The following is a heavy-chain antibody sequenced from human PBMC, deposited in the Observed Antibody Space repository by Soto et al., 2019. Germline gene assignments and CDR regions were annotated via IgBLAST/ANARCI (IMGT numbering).Heavy chain of an antibody. Sequence: GESLKISCEAYGVTSTNYWIGWVRQMPGKGREWMGIIYPDDSDTRYSPSFRGRVTISADKSTNTAYLQWNSLQTSDTAMYYCARQSNGWIWYYYGMDVWGQGTTVTVSS. J-gene: IGHJ6*02. CDR3: ARQSNGWIWYYYGMDV. CDR1: GVTSTNYW. CDR2: IYPDDSDT. V-gene: IGHV5-51*01. D-gene: IGHD6-19*01.